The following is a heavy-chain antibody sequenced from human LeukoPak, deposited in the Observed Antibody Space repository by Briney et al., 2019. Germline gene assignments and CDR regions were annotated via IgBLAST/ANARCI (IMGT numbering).Heavy chain of an antibody. J-gene: IGHJ4*02. V-gene: IGHV3-30*02. CDR2: IRYDGSNK. Sequence: GGSLRLSCAASGFTFSSYGMHWVRQAPGKGLEWVAFIRYDGSNKYYADSVKGRFTISRDNSKNTLYLQMNSLRAEDTAVYYCALDRPRRYFDWLLPNDYWGQGTLVTVSS. CDR3: ALDRPRRYFDWLLPNDY. D-gene: IGHD3-9*01. CDR1: GFTFSSYG.